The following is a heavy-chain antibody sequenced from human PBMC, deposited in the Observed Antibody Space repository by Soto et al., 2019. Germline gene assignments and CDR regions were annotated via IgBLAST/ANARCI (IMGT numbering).Heavy chain of an antibody. Sequence: QVQLVESGGGVVQPGRSLRLSCAASGFTFSSYGMHWVRQAPGTGLEWVAVISYDGSNKYYADSVKGRFTISRDNSKNTLYLQMNSLRAEDTAVYYCAATWDGYSYGDGVYYFDYWGQGTLVTVSS. CDR1: GFTFSSYG. V-gene: IGHV3-30*03. CDR2: ISYDGSNK. J-gene: IGHJ4*02. D-gene: IGHD5-18*01. CDR3: AATWDGYSYGDGVYYFDY.